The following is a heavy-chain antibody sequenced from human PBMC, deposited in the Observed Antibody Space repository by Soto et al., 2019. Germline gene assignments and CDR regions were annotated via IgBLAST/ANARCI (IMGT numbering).Heavy chain of an antibody. V-gene: IGHV2-70*04. J-gene: IGHJ4*02. D-gene: IGHD2-15*01. CDR2: IDWDDDK. CDR3: ARMFHCRGGKYPFDY. CDR1: GFALGTIGMR. Sequence: SGPTLVNPTQTLTLTCTFSGFALGTIGMRVSWIRQPPGNSLEWLARIDWDDDKFYNTSLNTRLTISKDPSKNQVVLTMTKMEPVHTATSSCARMFHCRGGKYPFDYWGQGSLVTVSS.